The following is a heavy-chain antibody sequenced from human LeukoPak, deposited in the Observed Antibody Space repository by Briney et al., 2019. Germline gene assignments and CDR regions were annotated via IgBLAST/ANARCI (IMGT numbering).Heavy chain of an antibody. CDR2: ISGSGGST. Sequence: GGSLRLSCAASGFTFSSYAMSWVRQAPGKGLEWVSAISGSGGSTYYADSVKGRFTISRDNSKNTLYLQMNSLRAEDTAVYYCARDGRITMVRGVIYWGQGTLVTVSS. J-gene: IGHJ4*02. D-gene: IGHD3-10*01. V-gene: IGHV3-23*01. CDR1: GFTFSSYA. CDR3: ARDGRITMVRGVIY.